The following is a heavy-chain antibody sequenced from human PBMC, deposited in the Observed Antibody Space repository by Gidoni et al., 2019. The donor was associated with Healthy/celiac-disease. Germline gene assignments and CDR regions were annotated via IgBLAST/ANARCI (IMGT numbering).Heavy chain of an antibody. CDR1: GGTFSSYA. J-gene: IGHJ3*02. D-gene: IGHD3-10*01. CDR2: IIPILGIA. CDR3: ARAGYGSGTKNDAFDI. Sequence: QVQLVHSVAEVKKPGSSVKFSCKASGGTFSSYAISWVRQAPGQGLEWMGRIIPILGIANYAQKFQGRVTITADKSTSTAYMELSSLRSEDTAVYYCARAGYGSGTKNDAFDIWGQGTMVTVSS. V-gene: IGHV1-69*04.